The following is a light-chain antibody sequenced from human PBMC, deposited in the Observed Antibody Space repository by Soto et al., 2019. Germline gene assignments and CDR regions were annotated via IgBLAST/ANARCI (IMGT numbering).Light chain of an antibody. CDR3: MQALQTPPT. Sequence: DIVMTQSPLSLPVTPGEPASISCRSSQSLLHSNGYNYLDWYLQKPGQSPQLLIYLGSNRASGVPDRFSGSGSGTYFTLKISRVEAEDVGVYYCMQALQTPPTFGRGTKVEIK. J-gene: IGKJ4*01. CDR1: QSLLHSNGYNY. CDR2: LGS. V-gene: IGKV2-28*01.